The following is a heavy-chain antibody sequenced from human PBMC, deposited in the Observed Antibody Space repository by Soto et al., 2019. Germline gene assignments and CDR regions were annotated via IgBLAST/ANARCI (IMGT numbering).Heavy chain of an antibody. Sequence: GASVKVSCKASGYTFTSSGISWVRQAPGQGLEWMGWISAYNGNTNYAQKLQGRVTMTTDTSTSTAYMELRSLRSDDTAVYYCARSPPLAMIVVVASLIAFDIWGQGTMVTVSS. V-gene: IGHV1-18*01. CDR1: GYTFTSSG. J-gene: IGHJ3*02. D-gene: IGHD3-22*01. CDR2: ISAYNGNT. CDR3: ARSPPLAMIVVVASLIAFDI.